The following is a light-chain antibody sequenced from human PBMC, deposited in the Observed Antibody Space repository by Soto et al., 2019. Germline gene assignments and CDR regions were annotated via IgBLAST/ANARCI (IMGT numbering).Light chain of an antibody. CDR3: AALDGSLNGYV. CDR2: SNN. J-gene: IGLJ1*01. V-gene: IGLV1-44*01. Sequence: QSVLTQPPSASGTPGQRVTISCSGSSSNIGSNNVNWYQQLPGTAPKLLNNSNNQRPSGVPDRFSGSKSGTSASLAISGLQSEDEADDYCAALDGSLNGYVFGTGTELTVL. CDR1: SSNIGSNN.